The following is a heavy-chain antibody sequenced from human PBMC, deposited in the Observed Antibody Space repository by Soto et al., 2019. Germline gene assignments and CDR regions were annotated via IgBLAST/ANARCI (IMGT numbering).Heavy chain of an antibody. V-gene: IGHV3-74*01. D-gene: IGHD2-2*01. CDR1: GFTFSSYW. CDR3: ARGLYLKYGQDY. CDR2: INGDGGST. Sequence: EVQLVESGGGLVQTGGSLRLSCAASGFTFSSYWMHWVRQAPGKGVVWVSRINGDGGSTNYADSVKGRFTISRDNAKNTVYLHVDSLRAEDTAVYYCARGLYLKYGQDYWGQGTLVTVSS. J-gene: IGHJ4*02.